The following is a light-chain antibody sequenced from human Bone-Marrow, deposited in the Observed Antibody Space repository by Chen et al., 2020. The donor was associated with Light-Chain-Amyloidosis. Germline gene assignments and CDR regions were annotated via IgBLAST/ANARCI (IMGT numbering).Light chain of an antibody. CDR2: RDT. CDR1: DLPTKY. J-gene: IGLJ2*01. Sequence: SYELTQPPSVSVSPGQTARITCSGEDLPTKYASWYQQKPGQAPVLVIQRDTERPSGISERFSGSSSGTTATLTISGVQAEDEADYHCQSADSSGTYEVIFGGGTKLTVL. CDR3: QSADSSGTYEVI. V-gene: IGLV3-25*03.